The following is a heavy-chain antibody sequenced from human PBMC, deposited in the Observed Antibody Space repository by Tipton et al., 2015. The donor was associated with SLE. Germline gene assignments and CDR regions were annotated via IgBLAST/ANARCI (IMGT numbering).Heavy chain of an antibody. Sequence: TLSLTCAVYGGSFSGYYWSWIRQPPGKGLEWIGEINHSGSTNYNPSLKSRVTISVDTSKNQFSLKLSPVTAADTAVYYCARGFEYSSSSSAFDIWGQGTMVTVSS. D-gene: IGHD6-6*01. CDR2: INHSGST. J-gene: IGHJ3*02. CDR3: ARGFEYSSSSSAFDI. CDR1: GGSFSGYY. V-gene: IGHV4-34*01.